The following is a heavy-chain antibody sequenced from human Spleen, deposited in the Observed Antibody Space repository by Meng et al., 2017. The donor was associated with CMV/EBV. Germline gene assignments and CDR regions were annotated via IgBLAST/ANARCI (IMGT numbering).Heavy chain of an antibody. D-gene: IGHD6-6*01. CDR3: ARSKAARLNWFDP. V-gene: IGHV1-8*03. CDR1: GYTFTSYD. Sequence: KDSGYTFTSYDINWVRQATGQGLEWMGWMNPNSGNTGYAQKFQGRVTITRNTSISTAYMELSSLRSEDTAVYYCARSKAARLNWFDPWGQGTLVTVSS. J-gene: IGHJ5*02. CDR2: MNPNSGNT.